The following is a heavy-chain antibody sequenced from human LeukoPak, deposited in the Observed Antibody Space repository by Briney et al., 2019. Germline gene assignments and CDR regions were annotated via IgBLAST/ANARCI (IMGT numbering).Heavy chain of an antibody. J-gene: IGHJ4*02. D-gene: IGHD3-22*01. CDR2: ISYDGGNK. V-gene: IGHV3-30*03. CDR1: GFTFSNSV. CDR3: AAVASGETDYYDNSVYYPPEY. Sequence: VGSLRLSCAVSGFTFSNSVVHCVRQAPGKGLEWVAVISYDGGNKYYADSVKGRFTISRDNSKNTLYLQMNSLRAEDTAVYYCAAVASGETDYYDNSVYYPPEYWAQETLVTVSS.